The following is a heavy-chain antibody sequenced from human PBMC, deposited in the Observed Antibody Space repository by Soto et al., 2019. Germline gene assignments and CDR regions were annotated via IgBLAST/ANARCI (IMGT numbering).Heavy chain of an antibody. V-gene: IGHV1-18*04. CDR2: ISAYNGNT. Sequence: QVQLVQSGAEVKKPGASVKVSCKASGYTFTSYGIRWVRQAPGQGLEWMGWISAYNGNTNYAQKLQGRVTMTTDTSTSTAYRELRSLRSDDTAVDYGAWDWWGRGWWGWFYHWGQGTLVSFAS. D-gene: IGHD2-15*01. CDR3: AWDWWGRGWWGWFYH. J-gene: IGHJ5*02. CDR1: GYTFTSYG.